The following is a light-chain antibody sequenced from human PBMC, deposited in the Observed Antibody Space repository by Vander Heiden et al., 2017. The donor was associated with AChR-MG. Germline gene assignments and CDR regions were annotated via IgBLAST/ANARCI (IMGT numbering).Light chain of an antibody. CDR2: VGTGGIVG. Sequence: QPVLTQPPSPSASLGASVTLTCTLTSGYSNLKVDWYQKRPGKGPRFVMRVGTGGIVGPKGDGIPDRFSVLGSGLNRYLTTKNIQEEDESDYDCGSYHGSESNFVLWVLGGGTKLTVL. CDR3: GSYHGSESNFVLWV. CDR1: SGYSNLK. J-gene: IGLJ3*02. V-gene: IGLV9-49*01.